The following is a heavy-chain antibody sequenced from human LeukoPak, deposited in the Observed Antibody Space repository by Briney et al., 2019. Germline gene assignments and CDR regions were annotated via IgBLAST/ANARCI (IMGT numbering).Heavy chain of an antibody. Sequence: PGGSLRLSCAASGFTFSSYSMNWVRQAPGKGLEWVSSISSSSSYIYYADSVKGRFTISRDNARNSLYLQMNSLRAEDTAVYYCARGSSTSLYDAFDIWGQGTMVTVSS. CDR2: ISSSSSYI. D-gene: IGHD2-2*01. V-gene: IGHV3-21*04. CDR1: GFTFSSYS. CDR3: ARGSSTSLYDAFDI. J-gene: IGHJ3*02.